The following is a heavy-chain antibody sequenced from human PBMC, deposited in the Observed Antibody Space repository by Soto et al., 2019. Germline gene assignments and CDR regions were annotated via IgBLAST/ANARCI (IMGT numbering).Heavy chain of an antibody. J-gene: IGHJ4*02. Sequence: PGGSLRLSCAASGFTFSSYWMSWVRQAPGKGLEWVANIKQDGSEKYYVDSVKGRFTISRDNAKNSLYLQMNSLRAEDTAVYYCAREYLRAVAGNDYWGQGTLVTLSS. D-gene: IGHD6-19*01. CDR3: AREYLRAVAGNDY. CDR2: IKQDGSEK. CDR1: GFTFSSYW. V-gene: IGHV3-7*01.